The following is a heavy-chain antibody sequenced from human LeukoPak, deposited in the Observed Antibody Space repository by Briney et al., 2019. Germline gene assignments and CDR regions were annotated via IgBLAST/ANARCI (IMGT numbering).Heavy chain of an antibody. CDR3: ARDRGGYYQSGLAYYYYGMDV. Sequence: GGSLRLSCAASGFTFSSYSMNWVRQAPGKGLEWVSSISSSSSYIYYADSVKGRFTISRDNAKNSLYLQMNSLRAEDTAVYYCARDRGGYYQSGLAYYYYGMDVWGQGTTVTVSS. CDR2: ISSSSSYI. V-gene: IGHV3-21*01. D-gene: IGHD2-15*01. J-gene: IGHJ6*02. CDR1: GFTFSSYS.